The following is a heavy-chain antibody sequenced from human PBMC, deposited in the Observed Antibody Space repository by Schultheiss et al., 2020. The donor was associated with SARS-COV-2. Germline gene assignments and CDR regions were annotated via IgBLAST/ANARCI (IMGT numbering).Heavy chain of an antibody. CDR3: ARVSRAPGQLDPYYYGMDV. Sequence: ASVKVSCKASGYTFTGYYMHWVRQAPGQGLEWMGWINPNSGGTNYAQKFQGRVTMTRDTSISTAYMELSRLRSDDTAVYYCARVSRAPGQLDPYYYGMDVWGQGTTVTVSS. V-gene: IGHV1-2*02. CDR1: GYTFTGYY. D-gene: IGHD6-6*01. CDR2: INPNSGGT. J-gene: IGHJ6*02.